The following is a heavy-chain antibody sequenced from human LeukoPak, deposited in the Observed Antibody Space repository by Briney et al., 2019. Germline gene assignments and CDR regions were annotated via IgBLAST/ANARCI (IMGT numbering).Heavy chain of an antibody. CDR1: GFTFSAYP. CDR2: ISESGAST. V-gene: IGHV3-64*01. J-gene: IGHJ4*02. D-gene: IGHD2-21*01. CDR3: ARETKGDYDY. Sequence: PGGSLRLSCAASGFTFSAYPTHWVRQAPGKGLESVSAISESGASTYYANSVRGRFTISRDNSRNTVDLQMGSLRAEDMAIYYCARETKGDYDYWGQGTLVTVSS.